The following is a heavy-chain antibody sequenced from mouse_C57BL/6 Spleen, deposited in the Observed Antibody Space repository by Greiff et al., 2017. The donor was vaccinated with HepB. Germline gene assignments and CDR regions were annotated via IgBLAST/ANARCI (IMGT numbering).Heavy chain of an antibody. CDR1: GYTFTSYT. D-gene: IGHD1-1*01. CDR3: ARAEFITTVVAGGYAMDY. J-gene: IGHJ4*01. V-gene: IGHV1-4*01. Sequence: QVQLQQSGAELARPGASVKMSCKASGYTFTSYTMHWVKQRPGQGLEWIGYINPSSGYTKYNQKFKDKATLTADKSSSTAYMQLSSLTSEDSAVYYCARAEFITTVVAGGYAMDYWGQGTSVTVSS. CDR2: INPSSGYT.